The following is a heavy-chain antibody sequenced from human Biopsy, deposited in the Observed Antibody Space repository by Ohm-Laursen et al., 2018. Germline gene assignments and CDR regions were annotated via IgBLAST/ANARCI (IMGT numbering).Heavy chain of an antibody. Sequence: SDTLSLTCTVSGDSISSYYWSWIRQPPGKGLEWIGYVYYTGSTDYNPSLQSRVTISVDTSKNHFSLRLRSVTPADTAIYYCARGRGYNSDRTVPGYFDLWGRGTLVTVSS. V-gene: IGHV4-59*07. CDR2: VYYTGST. J-gene: IGHJ2*01. D-gene: IGHD3-22*01. CDR3: ARGRGYNSDRTVPGYFDL. CDR1: GDSISSYY.